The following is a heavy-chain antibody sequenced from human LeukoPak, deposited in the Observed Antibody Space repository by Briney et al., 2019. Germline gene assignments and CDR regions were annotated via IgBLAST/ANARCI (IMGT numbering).Heavy chain of an antibody. J-gene: IGHJ4*02. CDR2: IRYDEFYK. D-gene: IGHD4-23*01. V-gene: IGHV3-30*02. Sequence: GGSLRLSCAASGFTFSSYWMHWVRQAPGKGLEWVAFIRYDEFYKYYTDSVKGRFTISRDNSKNTLYLQMNSLRDEDTALYYCAKDRGGNGDYWGQGTLVTVSS. CDR1: GFTFSSYW. CDR3: AKDRGGNGDY.